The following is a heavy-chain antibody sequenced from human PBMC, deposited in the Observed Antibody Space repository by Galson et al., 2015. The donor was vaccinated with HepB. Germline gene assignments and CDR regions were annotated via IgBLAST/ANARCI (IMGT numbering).Heavy chain of an antibody. CDR3: ARDTVVTAKYDYFDM. CDR1: GFTFSRYW. D-gene: IGHD2-21*02. CDR2: IKYDGIEK. Sequence: SLRLSCAVSGFTFSRYWMSWLRQAPGKGLEWVADIKYDGIEKYHVDSVRGRFTISRDNAKNSLYLQMNSLRAEDTAVYYCARDTVVTAKYDYFDMWGQGTMVVVSS. V-gene: IGHV3-7*03. J-gene: IGHJ3*02.